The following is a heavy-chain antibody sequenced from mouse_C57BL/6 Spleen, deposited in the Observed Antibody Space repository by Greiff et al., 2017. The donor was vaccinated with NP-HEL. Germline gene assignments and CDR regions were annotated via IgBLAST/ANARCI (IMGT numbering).Heavy chain of an antibody. V-gene: IGHV1-85*01. D-gene: IGHD1-1*01. CDR1: GYTFTSYD. Sequence: VQLQQSGPELVKPGASVKLSCKASGYTFTSYDINWVKQRPGQGLEWIGWIYPRDGSTKYNEKFKGKATLTVDTSSSTAYMELHSLTSEDSAVYVWARENYYGSSYNPFAYWGQGTLVTVSA. CDR2: IYPRDGST. CDR3: ARENYYGSSYNPFAY. J-gene: IGHJ3*01.